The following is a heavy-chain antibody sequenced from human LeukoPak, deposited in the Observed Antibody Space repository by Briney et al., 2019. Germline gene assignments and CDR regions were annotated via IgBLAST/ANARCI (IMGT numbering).Heavy chain of an antibody. J-gene: IGHJ4*02. D-gene: IGHD4-17*01. Sequence: SETLSLTCTVSGGSISSGGYYWSWIRQPPGKGLEWIGYIYHSGSTYYNPSLKSRVTISVDRSKNQFSLKLSSVTAADTAVYYCARAWTTVTTFDYWGQGTLVTVSS. CDR1: GGSISSGGYY. V-gene: IGHV4-30-2*01. CDR2: IYHSGST. CDR3: ARAWTTVTTFDY.